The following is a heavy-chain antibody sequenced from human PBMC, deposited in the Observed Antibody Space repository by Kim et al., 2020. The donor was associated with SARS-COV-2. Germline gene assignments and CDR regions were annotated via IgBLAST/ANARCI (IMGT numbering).Heavy chain of an antibody. D-gene: IGHD6-13*01. Sequence: VKGRFTLSRTHSKNTLYLQMNSLRAEDTAVYYCAKGPVGSSWYSLSFADYWGQGTLVTVSS. J-gene: IGHJ4*02. CDR3: AKGPVGSSWYSLSFADY. V-gene: IGHV3-23*01.